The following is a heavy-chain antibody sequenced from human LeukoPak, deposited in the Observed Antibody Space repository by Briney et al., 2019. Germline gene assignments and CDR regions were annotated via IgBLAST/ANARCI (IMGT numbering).Heavy chain of an antibody. D-gene: IGHD3-10*01. Sequence: ASVKVSCKASGYSFTNYAMNWVRQAPGQGLEWMGWINPNNSGTQYAQKFQGRVTVTRDTSISTAYMELSRLRSDDTAVYYCARDRDPSSPYDAFDIWGQGTMVTVSS. V-gene: IGHV1-2*02. J-gene: IGHJ3*02. CDR1: GYSFTNYA. CDR2: INPNNSGT. CDR3: ARDRDPSSPYDAFDI.